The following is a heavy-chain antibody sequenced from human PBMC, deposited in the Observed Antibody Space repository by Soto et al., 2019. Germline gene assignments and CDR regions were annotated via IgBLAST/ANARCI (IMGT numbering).Heavy chain of an antibody. Sequence: GGSLRLSCAASGFTFDDYTMHWVRQAPGKGLEWVSLISWDGGSTYYADSVKGRFTISRDNSKNSLYLQMNSLRTEDTALYYCATLAVAGMSDSVGYWGQGTLVTVSS. CDR2: ISWDGGST. CDR3: ATLAVAGMSDSVGY. V-gene: IGHV3-43*01. CDR1: GFTFDDYT. J-gene: IGHJ4*02. D-gene: IGHD6-19*01.